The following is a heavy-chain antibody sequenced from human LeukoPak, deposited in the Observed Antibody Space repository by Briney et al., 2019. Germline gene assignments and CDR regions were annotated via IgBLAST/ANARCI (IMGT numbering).Heavy chain of an antibody. CDR1: GYTFTSYD. V-gene: IGHV1-8*01. CDR3: ARAGGAYCGGDCYSDP. CDR2: MNPNGGNT. D-gene: IGHD2-21*02. Sequence: ASVKVSCKASGYTFTSYDINWVRQATGQGLEWMGWMNPNGGNTGYAQKFQGRVTMTRNTSISTAYMELSSLRSEDTAVYYCARAGGAYCGGDCYSDPWGQGTLVTVSS. J-gene: IGHJ5*02.